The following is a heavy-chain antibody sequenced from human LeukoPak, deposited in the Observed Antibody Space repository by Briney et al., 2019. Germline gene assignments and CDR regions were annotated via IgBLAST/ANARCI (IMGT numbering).Heavy chain of an antibody. J-gene: IGHJ4*02. CDR3: ARRDDYGLLFDY. CDR2: ISYDGSNK. CDR1: GFTFSSYA. V-gene: IGHV3-30-3*01. D-gene: IGHD4-17*01. Sequence: GGSLRLSCAASGFTFSSYAMHWVRQAPGKGLEWVAVISYDGSNKYYADSVKGRFTISRDNSKNTLYLQMNSLRAEDMAVYYCARRDDYGLLFDYWGQGTLVTVSS.